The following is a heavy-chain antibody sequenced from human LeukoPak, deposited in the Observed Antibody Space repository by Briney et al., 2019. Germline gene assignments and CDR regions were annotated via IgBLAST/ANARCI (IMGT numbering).Heavy chain of an antibody. CDR1: GYTFTSYG. CDR2: ISAYNGNT. J-gene: IGHJ4*02. V-gene: IGHV1-18*03. D-gene: IGHD6-13*01. Sequence: ASVKVSCKASGYTFTSYGISWVRQAPGHGLEWMGWISAYNGNTNYAQKFQGRVTITTDESTSTAYMELSSLRSEDMAVYYCAGAAGTGDYWGQGTLVTVSS. CDR3: AGAAGTGDY.